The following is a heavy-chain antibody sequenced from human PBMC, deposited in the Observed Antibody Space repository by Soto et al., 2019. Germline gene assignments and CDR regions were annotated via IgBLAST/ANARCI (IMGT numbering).Heavy chain of an antibody. CDR3: TSEASGSGWWSQGSFES. D-gene: IGHD6-19*01. Sequence: ASVKVSCKASGYTFTSYAMHWVRQAPGQRLEWMGWINAGNGNTKYSQKFQGRVTITRDTSASTAYMELNSLSVDDTAVYYCTSEASGSGWWSQGSFESWGQGTLVTVSS. V-gene: IGHV1-3*01. CDR2: INAGNGNT. CDR1: GYTFTSYA. J-gene: IGHJ5*01.